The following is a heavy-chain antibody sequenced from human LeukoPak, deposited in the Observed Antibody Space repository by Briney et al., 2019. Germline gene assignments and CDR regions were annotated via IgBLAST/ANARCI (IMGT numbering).Heavy chain of an antibody. CDR1: GITFSSYA. V-gene: IGHV3-23*01. Sequence: GGSLRLSCAASGITFSSYAMSWVRQAPGKGLEWVSAISGSGGSTYYADSVKGRFTISRDNSKNTLYLQMNSLRAEDTAVCYCAKVAVPAAILKNWFDPWGQGTLVTVSS. J-gene: IGHJ5*02. CDR2: ISGSGGST. D-gene: IGHD2-2*01. CDR3: AKVAVPAAILKNWFDP.